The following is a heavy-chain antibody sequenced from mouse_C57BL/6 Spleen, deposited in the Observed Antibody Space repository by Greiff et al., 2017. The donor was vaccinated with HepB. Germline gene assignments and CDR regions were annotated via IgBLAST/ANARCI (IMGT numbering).Heavy chain of an antibody. CDR1: GFTFSSYA. Sequence: VKLMESGGGLVKPGGSLKLSCAASGFTFSSYAMSWVRQTPEKRLEWLATISDGGSYTYYPDNVKGRFTISRDNAKNNLYLQMSHLKSEDTAMYYCVLTYGNLYYFDYWGQGTTLTVSS. CDR2: ISDGGSYT. D-gene: IGHD2-1*01. CDR3: VLTYGNLYYFDY. V-gene: IGHV5-4*03. J-gene: IGHJ2*01.